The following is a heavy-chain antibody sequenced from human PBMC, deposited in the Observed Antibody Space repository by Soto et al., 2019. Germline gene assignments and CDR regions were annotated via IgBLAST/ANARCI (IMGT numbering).Heavy chain of an antibody. V-gene: IGHV3-9*01. CDR3: AKDGGDFAYYFDY. D-gene: IGHD3-10*01. CDR1: GFTFDDYA. J-gene: IGHJ4*02. CDR2: IGWNSGSI. Sequence: EVQLVESGGGLVQPGRSLRLSCAASGFTFDDYAMHWVRQAPGKGLEWVSGIGWNSGSIGYADSVKGRFTISRDNAKNSLYLQMNSLRAEDTALYYCAKDGGDFAYYFDYWGQGTLVTVSS.